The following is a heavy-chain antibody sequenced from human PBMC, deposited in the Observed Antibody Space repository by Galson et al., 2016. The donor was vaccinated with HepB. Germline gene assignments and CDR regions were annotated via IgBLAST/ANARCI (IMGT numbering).Heavy chain of an antibody. D-gene: IGHD3-16*01. CDR2: VYTSGST. CDR3: ARAAAYGLMGGDY. Sequence: TLSLTCAVSGGSISSGSYYWSWIRQPAGKGLEWIGRVYTSGSTNYNPSLKDRVNISVDTSKSQFSLKLRSVTAADTAVYYCARAAAYGLMGGDYWGQGTLVTVSP. J-gene: IGHJ4*02. V-gene: IGHV4-61*02. CDR1: GGSISSGSYY.